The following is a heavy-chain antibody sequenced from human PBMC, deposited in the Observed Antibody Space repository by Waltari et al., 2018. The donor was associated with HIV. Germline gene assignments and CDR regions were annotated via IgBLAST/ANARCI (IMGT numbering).Heavy chain of an antibody. V-gene: IGHV1-18*01. D-gene: IGHD3-10*01. CDR1: GYTFSNYG. CDR2: VTPYNGNT. Sequence: QVQLVQSGAEVKKPGASVKVSCTASGYTFSNYGITWVRHAPGQGLEWMGWVTPYNGNTNYARNVQGRVTMTTDTSTTTAYMELRSLRSDDTALYYCARDRGKYYGSGTDSFDIWGQGTTVTVSS. J-gene: IGHJ3*02. CDR3: ARDRGKYYGSGTDSFDI.